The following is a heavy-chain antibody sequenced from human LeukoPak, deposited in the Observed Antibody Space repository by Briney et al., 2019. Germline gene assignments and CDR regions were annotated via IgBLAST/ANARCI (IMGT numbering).Heavy chain of an antibody. V-gene: IGHV4-39*01. D-gene: IGHD2-21*01. CDR2: VSSGGST. CDR3: ARHSGLGVVSPYSDY. CDR1: GDSISSSSYS. Sequence: SETLSLTCTVSGDSISSSSYSWGWIRQPPGKGQEWIGIVSSGGSTHYNPSLRSRIYISIDTSKYQFSLKLRSVTAADTAAYYCARHSGLGVVSPYSDYWGQGTLVTVSS. J-gene: IGHJ4*02.